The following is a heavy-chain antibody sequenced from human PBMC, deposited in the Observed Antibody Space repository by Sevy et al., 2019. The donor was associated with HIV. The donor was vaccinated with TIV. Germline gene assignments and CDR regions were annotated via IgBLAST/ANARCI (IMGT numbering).Heavy chain of an antibody. CDR2: IGGDGDIT. J-gene: IGHJ4*02. CDR1: GFTFSNYG. D-gene: IGHD2-2*01. CDR3: AKVLSFSPRSIPAAVLDY. Sequence: GGSLRLSCAASGFTFSNYGMNWVRQAPGVGLEWVATIGGDGDITHYADSVKGRFTISRDNFKNTLHRQLNNLRGDDTAIYFCAKVLSFSPRSIPAAVLDYWGRGTLVTVSS. V-gene: IGHV3-23*01.